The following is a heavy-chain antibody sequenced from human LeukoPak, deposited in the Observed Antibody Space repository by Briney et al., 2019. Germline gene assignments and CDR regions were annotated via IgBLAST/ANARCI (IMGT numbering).Heavy chain of an antibody. CDR2: IHYSGST. CDR3: ARGGYTAYYYGMDV. D-gene: IGHD5-18*01. Sequence: SETLSLTCTVSGGSISSYYWSWMRQSPGKGLEWIGYIHYSGSTNYNPSLKSRVTISLDTSKNQFSLQLSSVTAADTAVYYCARGGYTAYYYGMDVWGQGTTVTVSS. V-gene: IGHV4-59*08. J-gene: IGHJ6*02. CDR1: GGSISSYY.